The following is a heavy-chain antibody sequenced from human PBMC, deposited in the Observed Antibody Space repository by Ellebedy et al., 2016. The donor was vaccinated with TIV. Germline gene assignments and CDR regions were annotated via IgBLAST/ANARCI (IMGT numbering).Heavy chain of an antibody. CDR1: GYTFTSSY. V-gene: IGHV1-46*01. J-gene: IGHJ5*02. CDR3: ERVAGRYWFDP. CDR2: INPSGGST. D-gene: IGHD3-9*01. Sequence: AASAKVSCKASGYTFTSSYMLCVRHAPGQGLEWMGIINPSGGSTSYAQKFQGRVTMTRNTSTSTVYMELSSMRSEDTAGYYCERVAGRYWFDPWGQGTLVTVSS.